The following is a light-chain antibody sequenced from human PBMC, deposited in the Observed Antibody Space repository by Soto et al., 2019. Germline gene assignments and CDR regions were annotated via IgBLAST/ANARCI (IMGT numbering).Light chain of an antibody. J-gene: IGLJ2*01. CDR3: ASYTGDNTVL. V-gene: IGLV2-14*03. CDR1: VDNVGGYNY. Sequence: QYALTQPASVSGSPGQSITISCTGTVDNVGGYNYVSWYQIYPGKAPKLIIFDVSGRPSGVSSRFSGSKSGNTASLTISGLQPEDEAKYFCASYTGDNTVLFGGGTKLTGL. CDR2: DVS.